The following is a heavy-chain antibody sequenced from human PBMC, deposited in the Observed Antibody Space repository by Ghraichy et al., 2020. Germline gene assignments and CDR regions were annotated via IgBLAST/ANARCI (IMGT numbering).Heavy chain of an antibody. CDR3: ARGGVYDTSGIDY. J-gene: IGHJ4*02. CDR2: INPSTGTT. CDR1: GYSFTGYY. Sequence: ASVKVSCKTSGYSFTGYYVHWVRQAPGHGLEWMGVINPSTGTTRNAQKFQGRVTMTRDTSTSTVYMELSSLRSEDTAVYYCARGGVYDTSGIDYWGQGSLVTVSP. V-gene: IGHV1-46*01. D-gene: IGHD3-22*01.